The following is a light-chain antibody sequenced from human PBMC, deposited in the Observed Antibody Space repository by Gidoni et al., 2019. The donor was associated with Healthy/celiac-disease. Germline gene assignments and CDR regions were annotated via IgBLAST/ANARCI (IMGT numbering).Light chain of an antibody. CDR1: NIGSKS. Sequence: SYVLTQQPAVSVAPGKTARITCGGNNIGSKSVHGYQQKPGQAPVLVIYYDSDRPSGIPERFSVSNSGTTATLTISRVEAGYEADYYCQLWDSSSDPSTVFGSRTKVTVL. V-gene: IGLV3-21*04. CDR2: YDS. J-gene: IGLJ6*01. CDR3: QLWDSSSDPSTV.